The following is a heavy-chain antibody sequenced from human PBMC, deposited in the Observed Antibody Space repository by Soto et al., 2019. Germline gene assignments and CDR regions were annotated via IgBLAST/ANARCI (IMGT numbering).Heavy chain of an antibody. CDR2: IYYSGRT. CDR3: ARVGGDDFGDSGGSDY. D-gene: IGHD4-17*01. Sequence: SETLSLTCTVSGGSIRDYFWTWIRQPPGKGLEWIGYIYYSGRTNYNPSLKSRVSISADTSKNHFSLQLRSVTAADTAVYYCARVGGDDFGDSGGSDYWGQGTLVTVSS. V-gene: IGHV4-59*01. J-gene: IGHJ4*02. CDR1: GGSIRDYF.